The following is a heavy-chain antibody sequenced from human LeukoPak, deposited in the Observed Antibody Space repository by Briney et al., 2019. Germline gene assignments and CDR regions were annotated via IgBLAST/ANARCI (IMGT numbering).Heavy chain of an antibody. CDR3: AKDRGYDFSYGLDV. D-gene: IGHD3/OR15-3a*01. CDR2: ISGSGDTT. Sequence: SSETLSLTCTVSGGSISSSSYYWGWIRQPPGKGLEWVSAISGSGDTTFYADSVKGPFAISRDNSRNTLYLQMNSLRAEDTAVYYCAKDRGYDFSYGLDVWGQGTTVTVSS. CDR1: GGSISSSSYY. J-gene: IGHJ6*02. V-gene: IGHV3-23*01.